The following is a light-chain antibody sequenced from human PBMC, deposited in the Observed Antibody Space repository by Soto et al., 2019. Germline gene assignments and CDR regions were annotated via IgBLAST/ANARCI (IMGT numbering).Light chain of an antibody. CDR2: GAS. V-gene: IGKV3-20*01. CDR3: QQYGSSLPYT. CDR1: QSVRSSY. J-gene: IGKJ2*01. Sequence: EVVLTQSPGTLSLSPGEGATLSCTASQSVRSSYLAWYQQKPGQAPRLLIYGASTRATGIPDRFSGSGSGTDFTLTISRLEPEDFAVYYCQQYGSSLPYTFGQGTKVEIK.